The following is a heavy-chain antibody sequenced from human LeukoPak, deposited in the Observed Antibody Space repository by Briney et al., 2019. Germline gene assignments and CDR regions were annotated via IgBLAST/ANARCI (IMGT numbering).Heavy chain of an antibody. J-gene: IGHJ3*02. CDR3: ARERLENCNDGSCPDALDI. Sequence: GGSLRLSCAASGFSFSSYLMHWVRQAPGKGLEWVALMGFDVSKIYYADSVKGRFTISRDNSKNTLYLQMNSLRDEDTAVYFCARERLENCNDGSCPDALDIWGQGTMVTISS. D-gene: IGHD2-15*01. CDR2: MGFDVSKI. CDR1: GFSFSSYL. V-gene: IGHV3-33*01.